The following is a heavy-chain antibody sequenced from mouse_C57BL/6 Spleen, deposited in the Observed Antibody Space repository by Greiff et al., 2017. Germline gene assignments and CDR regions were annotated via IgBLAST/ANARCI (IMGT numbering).Heavy chain of an antibody. V-gene: IGHV2-2*01. J-gene: IGHJ3*01. Sequence: VQLQQSGPGLVQPSQSLSITCPVSGFSLTSYGVHWVRQSPGKGLEWLGVIWSGGSTDYNAAFISRLSISKDNSKSQVFFKMNSLQADDTAIYYCARDDGNYPWFAYWGQGTLVTVSA. CDR1: GFSLTSYG. D-gene: IGHD2-3*01. CDR3: ARDDGNYPWFAY. CDR2: IWSGGST.